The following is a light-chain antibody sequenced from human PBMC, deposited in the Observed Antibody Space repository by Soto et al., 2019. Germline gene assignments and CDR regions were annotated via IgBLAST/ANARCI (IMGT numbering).Light chain of an antibody. CDR1: SSDVGGYNS. J-gene: IGLJ3*02. Sequence: QSALTQPASVSGSPGQSITISCTGTSSDVGGYNSVSWYQQHPGKAPKLMIYEVSNRPSGVSNRFPGSKSGNTASLTISGLQAEDEADYYCSSYTSSSSWVFGGGTKLTVL. CDR2: EVS. V-gene: IGLV2-14*01. CDR3: SSYTSSSSWV.